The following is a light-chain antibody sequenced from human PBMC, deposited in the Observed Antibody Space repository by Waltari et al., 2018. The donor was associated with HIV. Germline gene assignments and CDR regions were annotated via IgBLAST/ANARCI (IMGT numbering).Light chain of an antibody. Sequence: QSALTQPASVSGSPGQSITLSCPGSSSDVGSYNLVSWYQQHPGKAPKLMIYEGINRPSGVSNRFSGSKSGNTASLTISGLQAEDEADYYCCSYAGSSNWVFGGGTKLTVL. CDR3: CSYAGSSNWV. J-gene: IGLJ3*02. CDR1: SSDVGSYNL. CDR2: EGI. V-gene: IGLV2-23*01.